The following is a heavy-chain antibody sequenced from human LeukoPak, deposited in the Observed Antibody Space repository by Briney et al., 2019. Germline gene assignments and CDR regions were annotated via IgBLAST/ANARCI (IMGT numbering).Heavy chain of an antibody. D-gene: IGHD2-2*01. Sequence: GESLKISCKGSGYSFISYWIGWVRQMPGKGLECMGIIYPGDSDTRYSPSFEGQVTISADKSISTAYLQWSSLKASDTAMYYCARRQGCSNTACPPDYWGQGTLVTVSS. V-gene: IGHV5-51*01. J-gene: IGHJ4*02. CDR3: ARRQGCSNTACPPDY. CDR1: GYSFISYW. CDR2: IYPGDSDT.